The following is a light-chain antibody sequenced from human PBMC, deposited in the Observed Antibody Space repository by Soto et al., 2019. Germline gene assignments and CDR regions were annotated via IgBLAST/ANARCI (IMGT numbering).Light chain of an antibody. V-gene: IGKV3-15*01. Sequence: EIVMTQSPATLSVSPGETATLSCRASQSVSTNVAWFQQKPGQVPRLLIYVPSTRATGIPAKFSGSGSGTEFTLTISYLQSEDFAVYYSQQYNNWPRTFGGGTKVEI. CDR3: QQYNNWPRT. CDR1: QSVSTN. J-gene: IGKJ4*01. CDR2: VPS.